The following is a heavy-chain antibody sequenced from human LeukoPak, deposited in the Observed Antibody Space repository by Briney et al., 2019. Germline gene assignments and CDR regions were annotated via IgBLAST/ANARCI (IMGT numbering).Heavy chain of an antibody. CDR2: ISAYNGNT. V-gene: IGHV1-18*01. Sequence: ALVKVSCKASGYTFTSYGISWVRQAPGQGLEWMGWISAYNGNTNYAQKLQGRVTMTTDTSTSTAYMELRSLRSDDTAVYYCARGRYYDSSGYYPGDFDYWGQGTLVTVSS. D-gene: IGHD3-22*01. J-gene: IGHJ4*02. CDR3: ARGRYYDSSGYYPGDFDY. CDR1: GYTFTSYG.